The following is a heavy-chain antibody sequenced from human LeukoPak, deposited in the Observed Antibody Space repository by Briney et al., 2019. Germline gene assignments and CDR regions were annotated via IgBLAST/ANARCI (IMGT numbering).Heavy chain of an antibody. J-gene: IGHJ4*02. CDR2: ISSSSSYI. Sequence: PGGSLRLSCAASGFTFSSYSMNWVRQAPGKGLEWVSSISSSSSYIYYADSVKGRFTISRDNAKNSLYLQMNSLRAEDTAVYYCARGGSGSYYFLDYWGQGTLVTVSS. D-gene: IGHD3-10*01. CDR1: GFTFSSYS. V-gene: IGHV3-21*01. CDR3: ARGGSGSYYFLDY.